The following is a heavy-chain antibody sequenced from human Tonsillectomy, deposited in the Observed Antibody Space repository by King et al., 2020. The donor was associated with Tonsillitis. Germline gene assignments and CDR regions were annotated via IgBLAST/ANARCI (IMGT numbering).Heavy chain of an antibody. CDR1: GFTFTTYW. CDR3: ARVKRTTWGTHNYGMDV. CDR2: VDHDGSQK. V-gene: IGHV3-7*04. D-gene: IGHD2/OR15-2a*01. Sequence: VQLVESGGGLVQPGGSLRLSCAASGFTFTTYWMTWVRQPPGKGREWVANVDHDGSQKYYVDSVSGRFTISSDNAKNSLNLQMKSLRVEDTAVYFCARVKRTTWGTHNYGMDVWGQGTTVTVSS. J-gene: IGHJ6*02.